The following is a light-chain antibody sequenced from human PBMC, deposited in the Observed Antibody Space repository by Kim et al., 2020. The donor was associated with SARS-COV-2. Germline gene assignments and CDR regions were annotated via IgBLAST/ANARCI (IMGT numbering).Light chain of an antibody. CDR2: AVT. J-gene: IGLJ1*01. CDR1: NVNVGDSKY. Sequence: GPSIAISCTGTNVNVGDSKYVSWYQQHPGKAPNLMIYAVTKRPPGVSDRFSGSKSGNTASLTISGVQAEDEADYYCSSYTSSGTYVFGTGTKVTVL. V-gene: IGLV2-14*03. CDR3: SSYTSSGTYV.